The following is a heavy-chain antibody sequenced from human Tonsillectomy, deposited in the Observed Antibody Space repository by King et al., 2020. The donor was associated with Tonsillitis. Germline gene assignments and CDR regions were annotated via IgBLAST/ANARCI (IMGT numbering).Heavy chain of an antibody. CDR3: AKTGASGQQLADLDY. J-gene: IGHJ4*02. CDR2: IFSGGIRR. V-gene: IGHV3-23*03. D-gene: IGHD6-13*01. Sequence: VQLVESGGGLIQPGGSLRLSCAASGFSFNNYAMSWVRQAPGKGLEWVSVIFSGGIRRFYADSVKGRFTISRDDSKNTLFLQMNSLGAEDTAIYYCAKTGASGQQLADLDYWGQGTLVTVSS. CDR1: GFSFNNYA.